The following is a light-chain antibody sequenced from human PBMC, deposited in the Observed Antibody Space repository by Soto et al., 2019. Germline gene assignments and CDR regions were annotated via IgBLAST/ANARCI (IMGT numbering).Light chain of an antibody. CDR3: SSYTSSSALV. Sequence: QSVLTQPASVSGSPGQSITISCTGTSSDVGDSNYVSWYQQYPGKAPKVMIYEVSNRPSGVSNRFSGSKSGNTASLTISGLQAEDEADYYCSSYTSSSALVFGTGTKVTVL. J-gene: IGLJ1*01. CDR1: SSDVGDSNY. CDR2: EVS. V-gene: IGLV2-14*01.